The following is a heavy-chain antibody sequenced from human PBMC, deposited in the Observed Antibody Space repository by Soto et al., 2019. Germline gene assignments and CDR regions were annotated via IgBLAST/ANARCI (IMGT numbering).Heavy chain of an antibody. CDR2: INPNSGGT. Sequence: ASVKVACKSSGYTFSGFYMHWVRQAPGQGLEWMGWINPNSGGTKSAEKFQGRVTMTRDTSISTAYMELSRLTSDDTAVYYCASAAVTATVGLDFLGNGSPVTVS. J-gene: IGHJ6*03. D-gene: IGHD2-21*02. CDR3: ASAAVTATVGLDF. CDR1: GYTFSGFY. V-gene: IGHV1-2*02.